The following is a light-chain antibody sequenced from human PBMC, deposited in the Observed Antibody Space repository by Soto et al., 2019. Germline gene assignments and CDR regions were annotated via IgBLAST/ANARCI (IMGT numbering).Light chain of an antibody. CDR3: QHYGTSWT. CDR2: VAS. Sequence: EVVLTQSPGTLSLSPGESATLSCRASQSVGSSYLAWYQQKPGQAPRLLIFVASSRATGIPDRFSGSGSGTDFTLTISRLEPEDFAVYYCQHYGTSWTFGQGTKVEIK. V-gene: IGKV3-20*01. CDR1: QSVGSSY. J-gene: IGKJ1*01.